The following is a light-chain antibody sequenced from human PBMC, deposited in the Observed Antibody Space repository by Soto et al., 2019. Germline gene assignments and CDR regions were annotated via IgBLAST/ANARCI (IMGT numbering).Light chain of an antibody. V-gene: IGKV1-5*03. CDR3: QQYSSSWYT. Sequence: DIQMTQSPSTLSASIGDRVTITCRASQFISRWLAWYQQKPGKAPNLLIYQASSLQTGVPSRFSGSGSGTEFTLTISSLQPDDFATYYCQQYSSSWYTFGQGTKREIK. CDR2: QAS. J-gene: IGKJ2*01. CDR1: QFISRW.